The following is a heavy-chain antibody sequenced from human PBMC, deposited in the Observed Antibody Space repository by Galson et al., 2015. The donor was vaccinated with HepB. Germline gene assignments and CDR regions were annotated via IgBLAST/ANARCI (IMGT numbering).Heavy chain of an antibody. V-gene: IGHV6-1*01. CDR3: ARGNEAIDH. CDR1: GDSVSSNSAA. Sequence: CAISGDSVSSNSAAWNWIRQSPSRGLEWLGRTYYKSKWSYNYAVSVKSRITISPDTSKNQFSLQLNSVTPEDTAVYYCARGNEAIDHWGQGTLVTVSS. J-gene: IGHJ4*02. CDR2: TYYKSKWSY. D-gene: IGHD1-26*01.